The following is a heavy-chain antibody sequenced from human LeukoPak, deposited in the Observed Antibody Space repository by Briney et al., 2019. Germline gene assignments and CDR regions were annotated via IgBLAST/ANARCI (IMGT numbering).Heavy chain of an antibody. D-gene: IGHD3-10*01. J-gene: IGHJ3*02. CDR2: MNPNSGNT. Sequence: ASVKASCKASGYTFTSYDINWVRQATGQGLEWMGWMNPNSGNTGYAQKFQGRVTMTRNTSISTAYMELSSLRSEDTAVYYCARTYYGSGNEAFDIWGQRTMVTVSS. CDR1: GYTFTSYD. CDR3: ARTYYGSGNEAFDI. V-gene: IGHV1-8*01.